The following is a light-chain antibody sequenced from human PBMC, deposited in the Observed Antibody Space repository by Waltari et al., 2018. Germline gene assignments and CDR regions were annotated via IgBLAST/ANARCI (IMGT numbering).Light chain of an antibody. J-gene: IGKJ2*01. CDR2: GAS. V-gene: IGKV3-20*01. CDR3: LQYGNSPGT. Sequence: ETVMMQSPGTLSSSPGERATLSCRASENVKRNSLAWYQQKPGQAPRLLIYGASSRATDIPDRFSGSGSGTDFTLTISRVEPEDIAVYYCLQYGNSPGTFGQGSKLQIK. CDR1: ENVKRNS.